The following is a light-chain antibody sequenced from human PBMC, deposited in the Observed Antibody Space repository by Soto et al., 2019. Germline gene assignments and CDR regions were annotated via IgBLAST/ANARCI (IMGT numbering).Light chain of an antibody. CDR3: QQTYNTPLT. Sequence: DIQMTQSPSSLSASVGDKVTITCRASQNVASYLNWYQQKLGTAPKVLIYATSTLKTGVPSRFSGSGSGTEFILTITSLQPEDFATYYCQQTYNTPLTFGGGTKVEIQ. V-gene: IGKV1-39*01. J-gene: IGKJ4*01. CDR2: ATS. CDR1: QNVASY.